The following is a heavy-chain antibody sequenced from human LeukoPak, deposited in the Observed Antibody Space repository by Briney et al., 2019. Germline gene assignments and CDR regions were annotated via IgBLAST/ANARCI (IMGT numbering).Heavy chain of an antibody. Sequence: GASVKVSFTASGYAFTGYYMHWVRQAPGQGLEWMGWINPNSGGTNYAQKFQGWVTMTRDPSISTAYMELSRLRSDATAVYYCARGLLTRSGWFDPWGQGTLVTVSS. CDR2: INPNSGGT. V-gene: IGHV1-2*04. CDR3: ARGLLTRSGWFDP. J-gene: IGHJ5*02. D-gene: IGHD1-1*01. CDR1: GYAFTGYY.